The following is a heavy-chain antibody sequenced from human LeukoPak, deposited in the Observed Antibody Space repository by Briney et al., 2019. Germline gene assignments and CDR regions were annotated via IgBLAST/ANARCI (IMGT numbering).Heavy chain of an antibody. J-gene: IGHJ4*02. V-gene: IGHV3-21*04. CDR3: AKETFGVVTGY. CDR1: GFTFSSYS. Sequence: GGSLRLSCAASGFTFSSYSMNWVRQAPGKGLEWVSSISSSSYIYYADSVKGRFTISRDNAKNTLYLQMNSLRAEDTAVYYCAKETFGVVTGYWGQGTLVTVSS. CDR2: ISSSSYI. D-gene: IGHD3-3*01.